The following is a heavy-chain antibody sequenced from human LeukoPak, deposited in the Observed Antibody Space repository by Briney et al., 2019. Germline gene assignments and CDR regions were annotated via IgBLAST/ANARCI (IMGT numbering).Heavy chain of an antibody. CDR2: IKACNGNT. J-gene: IGHJ4*02. Sequence: ASVNVSCKGSGYNFTLQAIDSVGQAPGQRKAWIGWIKACNGNTKYSQKFQGRVTITRDTSASTAYMELSSLRSEDTAVYYCAREVESGWDYFDYWGQGTLVTVSS. CDR3: AREVESGWDYFDY. D-gene: IGHD6-19*01. V-gene: IGHV1-3*01. CDR1: GYNFTLQA.